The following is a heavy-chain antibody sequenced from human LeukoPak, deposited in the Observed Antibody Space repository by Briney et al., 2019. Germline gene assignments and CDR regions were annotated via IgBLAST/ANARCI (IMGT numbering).Heavy chain of an antibody. V-gene: IGHV4-34*01. CDR2: INHTGST. J-gene: IGHJ6*04. CDR3: ARLTFGGTYGMDL. Sequence: SETLSLTCAVYGGSFSGYYWTWTCQPPGRGLEWIGEINHTGSTNYNPSLKSRVTISVDTSKSQFSLKLSSVIAADTAVYYCARLTFGGTYGMDLWGKGTTVAVSS. CDR1: GGSFSGYY. D-gene: IGHD3-10*01.